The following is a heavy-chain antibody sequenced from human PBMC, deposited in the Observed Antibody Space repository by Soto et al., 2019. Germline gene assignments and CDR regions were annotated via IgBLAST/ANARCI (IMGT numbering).Heavy chain of an antibody. Sequence: EVQLVESGGGLVQPGGSLKLSCAASGFTFSGSAMHWVRQASGKGLEWVGRIRSKANSYATAYAASVKGRFTISRDDSKNTAYLQMNSLKTEDTAVYYCTRDLPTRYWGQGTLVTVSS. CDR3: TRDLPTRY. V-gene: IGHV3-73*02. CDR1: GFTFSGSA. J-gene: IGHJ4*02. CDR2: IRSKANSYAT.